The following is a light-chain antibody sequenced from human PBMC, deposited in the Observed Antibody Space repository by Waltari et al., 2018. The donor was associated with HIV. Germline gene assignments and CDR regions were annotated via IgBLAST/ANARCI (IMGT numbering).Light chain of an antibody. CDR3: GTWDSSLGGWV. CDR2: DNT. V-gene: IGLV1-51*01. CDR1: SPNLWRNY. Sequence: QSVLTQPPSVSAAPGQKVTLSCPGSSPNLWRNYVSWYQQLPGAAPKLLLYDNTERPSGIPDRFSGSKSGTSATLGITGLQTGDEADYYCGTWDSSLGGWVFGGGTKLAVL. J-gene: IGLJ3*02.